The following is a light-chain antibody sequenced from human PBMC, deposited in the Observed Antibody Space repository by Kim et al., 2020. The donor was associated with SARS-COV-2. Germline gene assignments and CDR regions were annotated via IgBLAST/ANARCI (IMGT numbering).Light chain of an antibody. CDR3: MQGIQLPPT. Sequence: DIVMTQSPPSLSVTPGQPASISCKSSQSLLHSDGETYLYWYLQKPGQSPQFLIYEVYKRFSGAPDRLSGSGSETDFTLKISRVEAGNVGVYYCMQGIQLPPTIGGGTKVDIK. V-gene: IGKV2D-29*02. J-gene: IGKJ4*01. CDR2: EVY. CDR1: QSLLHSDGETY.